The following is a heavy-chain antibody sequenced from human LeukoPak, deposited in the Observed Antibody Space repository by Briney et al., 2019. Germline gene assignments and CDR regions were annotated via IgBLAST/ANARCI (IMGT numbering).Heavy chain of an antibody. CDR2: ISTYYGHT. D-gene: IGHD7-27*01. CDR1: GYTFTSYG. CDR3: ARVYSSNCCSPGDRPLLFDY. V-gene: IGHV1-18*01. J-gene: IGHJ4*02. Sequence: ASVKVSCKASGYTFTSYGFIWLRQDPGQPLEWLGWISTYYGHTDYAQKLQDRVTINRDVTTSVAYLKLKSLRSVDTAVDYCARVYSSNCCSPGDRPLLFDYWGQGTVVTVSS.